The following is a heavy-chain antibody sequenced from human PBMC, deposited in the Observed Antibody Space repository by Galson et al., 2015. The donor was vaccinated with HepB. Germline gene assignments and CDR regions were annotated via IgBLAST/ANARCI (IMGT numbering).Heavy chain of an antibody. CDR3: ARVWLWFGELRDAFDI. CDR1: GYTFTSYA. V-gene: IGHV1-3*01. Sequence: SVKVSCKASGYTFTSYAMHWVRQAPGQRLEWMGWINAGNGNTKYSQKFQGRVTITRDTSASTAYMELSSLRSEDTAVYYCARVWLWFGELRDAFDIWGQGTMVTVSS. J-gene: IGHJ3*02. CDR2: INAGNGNT. D-gene: IGHD3-10*01.